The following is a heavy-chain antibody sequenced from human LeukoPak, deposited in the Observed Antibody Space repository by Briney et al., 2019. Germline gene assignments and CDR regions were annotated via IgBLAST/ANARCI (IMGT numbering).Heavy chain of an antibody. CDR2: INHSGST. CDR3: ARGASGGGYFDY. Sequence: SETLSLTCAVYGGSFSGYYWSWIRQPPGKGLEWIGEINHSGSTNYNPSLKSRVTISVDTSKNQFSLKLSSVTAADTAAYYCARGASGGGYFDYWGQGTLVAVSS. J-gene: IGHJ4*02. V-gene: IGHV4-34*01. D-gene: IGHD2-15*01. CDR1: GGSFSGYY.